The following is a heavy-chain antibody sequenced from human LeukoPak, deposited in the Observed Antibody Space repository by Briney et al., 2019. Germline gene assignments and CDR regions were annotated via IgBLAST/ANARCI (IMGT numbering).Heavy chain of an antibody. CDR3: ARVAGFDY. V-gene: IGHV3-30-3*01. Sequence: GGSLRLSCAASGFTFSSYATHWVRQAPGKGLEWVAVISYDGSNKYYADSVKGRFTISRDNSKNTLYLQMNSLRAEDTAVYYCARVAGFDYWGQGTLVTVSS. J-gene: IGHJ4*02. CDR2: ISYDGSNK. CDR1: GFTFSSYA.